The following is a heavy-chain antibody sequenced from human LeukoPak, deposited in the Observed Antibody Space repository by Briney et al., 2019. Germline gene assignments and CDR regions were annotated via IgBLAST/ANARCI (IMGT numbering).Heavy chain of an antibody. V-gene: IGHV4-61*02. CDR2: IYTSGST. J-gene: IGHJ5*02. D-gene: IGHD3-10*01. CDR3: ARASAAGYYGSGNWFDP. Sequence: SETLSLTCTVSGGSISSGSYYWSWIRQPAGKGLEWIGRIYTSGSTNYNPSLKSRVTISVDTSKNQFSLKLSSVTAADTAVYYCARASAAGYYGSGNWFDPWGQGTLVTVSS. CDR1: GGSISSGSYY.